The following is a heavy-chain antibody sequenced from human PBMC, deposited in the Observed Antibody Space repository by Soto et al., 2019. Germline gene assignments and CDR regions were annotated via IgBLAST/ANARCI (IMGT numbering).Heavy chain of an antibody. CDR2: IYYSGST. J-gene: IGHJ4*02. Sequence: TLSLTCTVSGGSISSGDYYWSWIRQPPGKGLEWIGYIYYSGSTYYNPSLKSRVTISVDTSKNQFSLKLSSVTAADTAVYYCARVGGWFPVFDYWGQGTLVTVSS. CDR1: GGSISSGDYY. CDR3: ARVGGWFPVFDY. D-gene: IGHD6-19*01. V-gene: IGHV4-30-4*01.